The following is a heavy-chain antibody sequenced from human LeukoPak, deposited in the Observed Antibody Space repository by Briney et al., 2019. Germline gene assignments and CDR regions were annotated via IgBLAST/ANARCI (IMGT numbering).Heavy chain of an antibody. V-gene: IGHV1-8*02. Sequence: ASVKVSCKASGYTFTGYYMHWVRQATGQGLEWMGWMNPNSGNTGYAQKFQGRVTMTRNTSISTAYMELSSLRSEDTAVYYCARGRYCSGGSCYQPLVDYWGQGTLVTVSS. J-gene: IGHJ4*02. D-gene: IGHD2-15*01. CDR3: ARGRYCSGGSCYQPLVDY. CDR2: MNPNSGNT. CDR1: GYTFTGYY.